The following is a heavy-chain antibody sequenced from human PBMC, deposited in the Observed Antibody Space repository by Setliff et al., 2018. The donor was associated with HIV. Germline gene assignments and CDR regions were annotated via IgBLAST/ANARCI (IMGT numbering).Heavy chain of an antibody. Sequence: PSETLSLTCTVSGGSISDSDFYWSWIRQHPGKALEWIGYIHHSGSTFYSPSLKSRVTISIDTSKSQFSLRLSSVTAADTAVHYCARLLYSYGMRGYFDSWGQGTLVTVSS. V-gene: IGHV4-31*03. CDR1: GGSISDSDFY. CDR2: IHHSGST. D-gene: IGHD5-18*01. CDR3: ARLLYSYGMRGYFDS. J-gene: IGHJ4*02.